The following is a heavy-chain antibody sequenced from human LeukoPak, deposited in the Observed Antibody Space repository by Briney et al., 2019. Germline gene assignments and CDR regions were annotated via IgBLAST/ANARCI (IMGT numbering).Heavy chain of an antibody. CDR1: GYTFTAHH. D-gene: IGHD3-3*01. CDR3: ARTGYDFWSGYFFTDYYYMDV. CDR2: ISAYNGNT. J-gene: IGHJ6*03. Sequence: ASVKVSCKASGYTFTAHHMHWVRQAPGQGLEWMGWISAYNGNTNYAQKLQGRVTMTTDTSTSTAYMELRSLRSDDTAVYYCARTGYDFWSGYFFTDYYYMDVWGKGTTVTVSS. V-gene: IGHV1-18*01.